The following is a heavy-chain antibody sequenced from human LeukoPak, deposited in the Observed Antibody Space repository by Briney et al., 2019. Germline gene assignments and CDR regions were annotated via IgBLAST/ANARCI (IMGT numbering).Heavy chain of an antibody. J-gene: IGHJ2*01. D-gene: IGHD3-9*01. Sequence: ASVKVSCKASGYTFTGYYLHWVRQAPGQGLEWMGWINPNSGGTNYAQKFQGRVTMTRDTSISAAYMELSRLRSDDTAVYYCARTLRYFDWLLYNWYFDLWGRGTLVTVSS. CDR3: ARTLRYFDWLLYNWYFDL. V-gene: IGHV1-2*02. CDR2: INPNSGGT. CDR1: GYTFTGYY.